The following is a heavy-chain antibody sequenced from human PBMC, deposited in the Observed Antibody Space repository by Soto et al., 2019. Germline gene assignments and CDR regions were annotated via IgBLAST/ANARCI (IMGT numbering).Heavy chain of an antibody. D-gene: IGHD2-15*01. Sequence: QVQLVESGGGVVQPGRSLRLSCAASGFTFSSYAMHWVRQAPGKGLEWVAVISYDGSNKYYADSVKGRFTISRDNSKNTLYLQMNSLRAEDTAVYYCARAEYSGYGMDVWDQGTTVTVSS. CDR3: ARAEYSGYGMDV. CDR2: ISYDGSNK. V-gene: IGHV3-30-3*01. CDR1: GFTFSSYA. J-gene: IGHJ6*02.